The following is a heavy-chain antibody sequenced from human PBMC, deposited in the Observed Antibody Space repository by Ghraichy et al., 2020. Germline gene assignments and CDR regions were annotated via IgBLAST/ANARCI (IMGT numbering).Heavy chain of an antibody. V-gene: IGHV3-7*01. J-gene: IGHJ6*02. CDR1: GFTFSSYW. CDR3: ARTPIRTDYYCSGGSCYYYYYGMDV. Sequence: GGSLRLSCAASGFTFSSYWMSWVRQAPGKGLEWVANIKQDGSEKYYVDSVKGRFTISRDNAKNSLYLQMNSLRAEDTAVYYCARTPIRTDYYCSGGSCYYYYYGMDVWGQGTTVTVSS. CDR2: IKQDGSEK. D-gene: IGHD2-15*01.